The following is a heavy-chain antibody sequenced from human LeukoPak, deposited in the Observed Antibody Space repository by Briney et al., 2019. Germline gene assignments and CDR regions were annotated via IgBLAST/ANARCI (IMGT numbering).Heavy chain of an antibody. D-gene: IGHD1-1*01. Sequence: GGSLRLSCAASGFTVSSNYMSWVRQAPGKGLEWVALISHSGSEKYYADSVEGRFTISRDNSRNTLHLQMNSLSVEDTAFYYCAKDLANSWTIDYWGQGTLVTVPS. CDR2: ISHSGSEK. CDR1: GFTVSSNY. CDR3: AKDLANSWTIDY. V-gene: IGHV3-30*18. J-gene: IGHJ4*02.